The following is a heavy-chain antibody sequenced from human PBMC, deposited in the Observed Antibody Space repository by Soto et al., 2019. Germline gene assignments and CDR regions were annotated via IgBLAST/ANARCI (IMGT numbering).Heavy chain of an antibody. CDR2: ISAYNGNT. CDR3: ASTYCSSTSCNFSYYFDY. J-gene: IGHJ4*02. D-gene: IGHD2-2*01. V-gene: IGHV1-18*01. CDR1: GYTFTSYG. Sequence: GASVKVSCKASGYTFTSYGISWVRQAPGQGLEWMGWISAYNGNTNYAQKLQGRVTMTTDTSTSTAYMELRSLRSDDTAVYYCASTYCSSTSCNFSYYFDYWGQGTLVTVSS.